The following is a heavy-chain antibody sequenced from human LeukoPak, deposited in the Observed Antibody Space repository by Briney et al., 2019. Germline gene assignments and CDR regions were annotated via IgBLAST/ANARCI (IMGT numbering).Heavy chain of an antibody. J-gene: IGHJ4*02. D-gene: IGHD6-19*01. V-gene: IGHV3-23*01. CDR2: ISGSGGST. CDR1: GGSFSGYY. Sequence: ETLSLTCAVYGGSFSGYYWSWVRQAPGKGLEWVSAISGSGGSTYYADSVKGRFTISRDNSKNTLYLQMSSLRAEDTAVYYCAKDRGGSGWYFDYWGQGTLVTVSS. CDR3: AKDRGGSGWYFDY.